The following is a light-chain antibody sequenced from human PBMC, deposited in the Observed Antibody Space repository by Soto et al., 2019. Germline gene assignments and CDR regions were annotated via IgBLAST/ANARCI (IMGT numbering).Light chain of an antibody. V-gene: IGLV1-44*01. Sequence: QSVLTQPPSASGTPGQRVTISCSGSSSNIGTNTVTWYQQLPGAAPKLLIYSDNQRASGVPDRFYGSKSGTSASLAISGLQSEDEADYYCAAWDVSLVVFGGGTKLTVL. CDR2: SDN. J-gene: IGLJ2*01. CDR3: AAWDVSLVV. CDR1: SSNIGTNT.